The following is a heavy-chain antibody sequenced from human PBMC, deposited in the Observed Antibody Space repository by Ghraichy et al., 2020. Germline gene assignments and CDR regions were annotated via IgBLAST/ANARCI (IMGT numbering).Heavy chain of an antibody. D-gene: IGHD4-17*01. CDR2: ISSSSSTI. J-gene: IGHJ4*02. CDR3: ARLRYGDYGPFDY. V-gene: IGHV3-48*02. Sequence: GESLNISCAASGFTFSTYSMNWVRQAPGKGLEWFSYISSSSSTIYYADSVKGRFTISRDNAKNSLYLQMNSLRDEDTAVYYCARLRYGDYGPFDYWGQGTLVTVSS. CDR1: GFTFSTYS.